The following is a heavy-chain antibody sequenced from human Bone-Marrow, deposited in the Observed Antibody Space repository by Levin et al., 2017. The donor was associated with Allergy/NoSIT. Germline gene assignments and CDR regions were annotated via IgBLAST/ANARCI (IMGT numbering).Heavy chain of an antibody. Sequence: GGSLRLSCAVSGLRFSSTWMAWVRQAPGKGLEWVGRIKSKTDGEITDYIAPVRGRFSFTRDDSKNTVDLQMNSLQIEDTGVYYCTTTSYDGFLDYWGQGGLVTVSS. V-gene: IGHV3-15*01. J-gene: IGHJ4*02. CDR1: GLRFSSTW. D-gene: IGHD3-10*01. CDR3: TTTSYDGFLDY. CDR2: IKSKTDGEIT.